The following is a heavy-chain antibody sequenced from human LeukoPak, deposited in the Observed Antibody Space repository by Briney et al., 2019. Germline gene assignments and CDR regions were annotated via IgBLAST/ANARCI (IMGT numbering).Heavy chain of an antibody. J-gene: IGHJ5*02. CDR1: GYTFIGYY. CDR3: ARGTFSGSSDGDWFDP. V-gene: IGHV1-8*02. Sequence: ASVKVSCKASGYTFIGYYMHWVRQAPGQGLEWMGRINPNSGNTGYAQKFQGRVTMTRNTSISTAYMELSSLSSEDTAVYYCARGTFSGSSDGDWFDPWGQGTLVTVSS. CDR2: INPNSGNT. D-gene: IGHD1-26*01.